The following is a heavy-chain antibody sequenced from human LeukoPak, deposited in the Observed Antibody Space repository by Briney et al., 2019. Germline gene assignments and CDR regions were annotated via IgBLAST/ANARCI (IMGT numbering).Heavy chain of an antibody. Sequence: EASVKVSCKASGYTFTSYYMHWVRQATGQGLEWMGWMNPNSGNTGYAQKFQDRVTMTRNTSISTAYMELSSLRSDDTAVYYCARGQFASDDAFDIWGQGTMVTVSS. D-gene: IGHD2-2*01. CDR2: MNPNSGNT. V-gene: IGHV1-8*02. J-gene: IGHJ3*02. CDR1: GYTFTSYY. CDR3: ARGQFASDDAFDI.